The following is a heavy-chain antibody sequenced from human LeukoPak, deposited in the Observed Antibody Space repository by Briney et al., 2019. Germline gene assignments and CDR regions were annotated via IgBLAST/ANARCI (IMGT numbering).Heavy chain of an antibody. V-gene: IGHV3-23*01. CDR3: AKDRLTATPYYFDY. D-gene: IGHD1-20*01. Sequence: GGSLRLSCAASGFTFSSYAMSWVRQAPGKGLEWVPGISGSGGSTSYADSVKGRFTISRDNPKNTLYLQMDSLRAEDTAVYYCAKDRLTATPYYFDYWGQGTLVTVSS. CDR2: ISGSGGST. CDR1: GFTFSSYA. J-gene: IGHJ4*02.